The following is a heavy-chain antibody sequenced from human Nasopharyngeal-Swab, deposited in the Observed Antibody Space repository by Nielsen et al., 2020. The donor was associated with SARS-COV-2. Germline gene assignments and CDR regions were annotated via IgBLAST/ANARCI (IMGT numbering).Heavy chain of an antibody. D-gene: IGHD3-10*01. CDR3: AKSGVRGVIRYAFDI. Sequence: VRQAPGKGLEWVSIIYSGGATHYADSVRGRLTISRDNSKNTLYLQMNSLRAEDTAVYYCAKSGVRGVIRYAFDIWGQGTMVTVSS. J-gene: IGHJ3*02. CDR2: IYSGGAT. V-gene: IGHV3-53*01.